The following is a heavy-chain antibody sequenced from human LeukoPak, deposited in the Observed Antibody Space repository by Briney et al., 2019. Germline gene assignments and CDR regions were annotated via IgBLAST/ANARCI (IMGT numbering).Heavy chain of an antibody. Sequence: GGSLRLSCAASGFIFGSYWMTWVRQAPGKGLEWVASIKPDGGEKFYVDSVKGRFTIFRDNARDSLDLQMNSLRAEDTAVYYCARVFNLVGFDYWGQGILVTVSS. V-gene: IGHV3-7*01. D-gene: IGHD2-8*02. CDR3: ARVFNLVGFDY. J-gene: IGHJ4*02. CDR2: IKPDGGEK. CDR1: GFIFGSYW.